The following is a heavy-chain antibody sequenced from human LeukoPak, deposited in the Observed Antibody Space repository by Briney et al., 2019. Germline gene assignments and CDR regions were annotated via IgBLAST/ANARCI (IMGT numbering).Heavy chain of an antibody. CDR2: IGGDGIA. CDR1: GFTFTDHP. CDR3: AKDRANWAIDD. D-gene: IGHD3-16*01. Sequence: PGESLRLSCVASGFTFTDHPMNWVRQAPGKGLEWISYIGGDGIAFYADSVKGRFTASKDDARKSMYLQMYSLRVEDTAVYYCAKDRANWAIDDWGQGTQVTVSS. J-gene: IGHJ4*02. V-gene: IGHV3-69-1*01.